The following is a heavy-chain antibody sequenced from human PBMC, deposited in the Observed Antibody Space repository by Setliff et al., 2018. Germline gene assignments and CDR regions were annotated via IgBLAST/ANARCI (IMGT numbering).Heavy chain of an antibody. CDR3: ARRSGDRGMTTGWPDDFDY. Sequence: ASVKVSCKASGYIFTRYRITWVRQSPGQGLEWMGWISTRNDDTGYAQKFKGRVTLTTDTSTNTAYMELRSLRSDDTAVCYCARRSGDRGMTTGWPDDFDYWGRGTLVTVSS. D-gene: IGHD4-17*01. CDR2: ISTRNDDT. CDR1: GYIFTRYR. V-gene: IGHV1-18*01. J-gene: IGHJ4*01.